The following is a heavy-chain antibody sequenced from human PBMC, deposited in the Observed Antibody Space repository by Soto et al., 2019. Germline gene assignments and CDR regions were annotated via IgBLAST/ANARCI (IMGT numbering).Heavy chain of an antibody. D-gene: IGHD6-13*01. V-gene: IGHV3-23*01. CDR1: GFTFSSYG. J-gene: IGHJ5*02. CDR3: AKDRGGSLYHWFDP. CDR2: ISDGGGST. Sequence: GGSLRLSCAASGFTFSSYGMSWVRQAPGKGLEWVSVISDGGGSTFYADSVKGRFTISRDNSKNTLYLQMNGLRADDTAVYYCAKDRGGSLYHWFDPWGQGTLVTVSS.